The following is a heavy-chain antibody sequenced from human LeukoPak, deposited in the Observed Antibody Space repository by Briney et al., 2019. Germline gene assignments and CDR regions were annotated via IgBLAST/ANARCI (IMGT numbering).Heavy chain of an antibody. D-gene: IGHD5-24*01. J-gene: IGHJ4*02. CDR1: GFTFSDYS. Sequence: GGSLRLSCAASGFTFSDYSMNWVRQAPGKGLEWISYIGIDSGNTNYADSVKGRFTISGDKAKNSLYIQMNSLRVEDTAVYYCARDYKYAFDNWGQGTLVTVSS. CDR3: ARDYKYAFDN. V-gene: IGHV3-48*01. CDR2: IGIDSGNT.